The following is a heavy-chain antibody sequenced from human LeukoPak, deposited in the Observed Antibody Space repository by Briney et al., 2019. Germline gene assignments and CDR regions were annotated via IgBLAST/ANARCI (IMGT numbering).Heavy chain of an antibody. V-gene: IGHV4-4*07. Sequence: PSETLSLTRTVSGGSISSYYWSWIRQPAGKGLEWIGRIYTSGSTNYNPSLKSRVTMSVDTSKNQFSLKLSSVTAADTAVYYCARDCSSTSCLLGAFDIWAKGQWSPSLQ. CDR1: GGSISSYY. D-gene: IGHD2-2*01. J-gene: IGHJ3*02. CDR3: ARDCSSTSCLLGAFDI. CDR2: IYTSGST.